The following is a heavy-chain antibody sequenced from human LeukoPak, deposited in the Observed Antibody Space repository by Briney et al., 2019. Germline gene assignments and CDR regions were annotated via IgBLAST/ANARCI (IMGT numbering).Heavy chain of an antibody. CDR3: ARVKYSSGWSLGY. D-gene: IGHD6-19*01. CDR2: INHSGST. Sequence: PSETLSLTCAVYGGSFSGYYWSWIRQPPGKGLEWIREINHSGSTNYNPSLKSRVTISVDTSKNQFSLKLSSVTAADTAVYYCARVKYSSGWSLGYWGQGTLVTVSS. V-gene: IGHV4-34*01. J-gene: IGHJ4*02. CDR1: GGSFSGYY.